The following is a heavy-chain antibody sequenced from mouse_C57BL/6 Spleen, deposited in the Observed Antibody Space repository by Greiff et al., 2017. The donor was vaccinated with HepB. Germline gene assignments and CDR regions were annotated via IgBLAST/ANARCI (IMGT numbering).Heavy chain of an antibody. CDR2: IDPSDSYT. CDR3: AGLQGDY. CDR1: GYTFTSYW. V-gene: IGHV1-50*01. D-gene: IGHD3-1*01. J-gene: IGHJ2*01. Sequence: QVQLQQPGAELVKPGASVKLSCKASGYTFTSYWMQWVKQRPGQGLEWIGEIDPSDSYTNYNQKFKGKATLTVDTSSSTAYMQLSSLTSEDSAVYYCAGLQGDYWGKGTTLTVSS.